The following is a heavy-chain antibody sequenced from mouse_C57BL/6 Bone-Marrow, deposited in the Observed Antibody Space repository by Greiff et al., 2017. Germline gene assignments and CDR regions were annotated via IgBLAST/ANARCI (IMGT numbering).Heavy chain of an antibody. D-gene: IGHD1-1*01. CDR2: IHPNSGST. V-gene: IGHV1-64*01. Sequence: QVQLQQPGAELVKPGASVKLSCKASGYTFTSYWMHWVKQRPGQGLEWIGMIHPNSGSTNYNEKFKSKATLTVDKSSSTAYMQLSSLTSEDSAVYYCARILLLRYLFDYWGQGTTLTVSS. CDR1: GYTFTSYW. CDR3: ARILLLRYLFDY. J-gene: IGHJ2*01.